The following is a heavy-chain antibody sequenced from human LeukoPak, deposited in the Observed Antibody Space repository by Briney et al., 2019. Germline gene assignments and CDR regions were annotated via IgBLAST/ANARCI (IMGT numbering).Heavy chain of an antibody. CDR1: GFTFSSYV. D-gene: IGHD6-19*01. V-gene: IGHV3-23*01. CDR2: ISGSGGST. CDR3: AKDGSSSGWFDY. J-gene: IGHJ4*02. Sequence: GGSLRLSCAASGFTFSSYVMSWVRQAPGKGLEWVSAISGSGGSTYYADSVKGRFTISRDNSKNTLYLQMNSLRAEDTAVYYCAKDGSSSGWFDYWGQGTLVTVSS.